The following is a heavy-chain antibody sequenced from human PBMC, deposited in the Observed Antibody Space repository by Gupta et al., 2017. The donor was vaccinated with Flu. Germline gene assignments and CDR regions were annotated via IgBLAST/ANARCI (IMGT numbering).Heavy chain of an antibody. D-gene: IGHD2-15*01. Sequence: EVQLVESGGGLVQPCRSLRLSCAASGITFDDYAMHWVRQAPGRGLLWVAGITWNSDTIGYADSVKGRFTLSRDTAKNSLYLQMNSLRPEDTALYYCVKDRGYTWDAIDFWGQGTMVTVSS. CDR1: GITFDDYA. CDR2: ITWNSDTI. V-gene: IGHV3-9*01. J-gene: IGHJ3*01. CDR3: VKDRGYTWDAIDF.